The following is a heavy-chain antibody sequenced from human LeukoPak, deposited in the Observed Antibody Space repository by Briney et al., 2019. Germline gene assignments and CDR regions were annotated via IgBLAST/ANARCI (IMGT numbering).Heavy chain of an antibody. J-gene: IGHJ1*01. CDR2: IIPIFDTA. Sequence: GASVKVSCKASGGTFSSYAINWVRQAPGQGLEWMGGIIPIFDTANYAQKFQGRVTITADESTSTAYMELSSLRSEDTAVYYCARGPTPTSYYYDSSGYKYFQHWGQGTLVTVSS. CDR3: ARGPTPTSYYYDSSGYKYFQH. D-gene: IGHD3-22*01. CDR1: GGTFSSYA. V-gene: IGHV1-69*13.